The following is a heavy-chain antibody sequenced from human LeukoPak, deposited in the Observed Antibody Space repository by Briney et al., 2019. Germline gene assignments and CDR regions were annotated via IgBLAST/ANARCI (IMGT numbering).Heavy chain of an antibody. J-gene: IGHJ4*02. V-gene: IGHV3-9*01. Sequence: PGRSLRLSCAASGFTFDDYAMHWVRQAPGKGLEWVSGISWNSGSIGYADSVKGRFTISRDNAKNSLYLQMNSLRAEDTALYYCAKSSSGWYREVDYWGQGTLVTVSS. CDR1: GFTFDDYA. D-gene: IGHD6-19*01. CDR3: AKSSSGWYREVDY. CDR2: ISWNSGSI.